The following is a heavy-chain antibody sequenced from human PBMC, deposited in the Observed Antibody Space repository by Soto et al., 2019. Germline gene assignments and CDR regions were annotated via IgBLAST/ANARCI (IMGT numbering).Heavy chain of an antibody. J-gene: IGHJ3*02. D-gene: IGHD3-3*01. Sequence: ASGKVSCKVSGYTLTELSMHCARQAPGKGLEWMGGFDPEDGETIYAQKFQGRVTVTEDTSTDTAYMELSSLRSEDTAVYYCATGLNYDFWSGYSRYAFDIWG. CDR1: GYTLTELS. CDR2: FDPEDGET. CDR3: ATGLNYDFWSGYSRYAFDI. V-gene: IGHV1-24*01.